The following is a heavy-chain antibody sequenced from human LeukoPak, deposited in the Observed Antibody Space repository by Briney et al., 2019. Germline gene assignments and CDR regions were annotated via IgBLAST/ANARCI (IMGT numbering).Heavy chain of an antibody. CDR2: ISSSGSTI. V-gene: IGHV3-48*03. Sequence: GGPLRLSCAASGFTFSSSEMNWVRRAPGKGLGWGSYISSSGSTIYYADSVKGRFTISRDNAKSSLYLQMNSLRAEDTAVYYCAKDIYGGNWPNDYWGQGTLVTVSS. CDR3: AKDIYGGNWPNDY. CDR1: GFTFSSSE. D-gene: IGHD4-23*01. J-gene: IGHJ4*02.